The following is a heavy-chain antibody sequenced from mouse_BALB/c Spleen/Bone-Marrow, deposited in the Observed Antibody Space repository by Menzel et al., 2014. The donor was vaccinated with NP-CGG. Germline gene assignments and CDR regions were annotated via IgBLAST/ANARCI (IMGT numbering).Heavy chain of an antibody. J-gene: IGHJ4*01. CDR3: ARNLLLRRAMDY. Sequence: QVHLQQPGPGLVQPSQSLSITCTVSGFSLTSYGVHWVRQSPGKGLEWLGVIWSGGSTDYNAAFISRLSISKDNSKIXVFFKVNSLQANDTAIYYCARNLLLRRAMDYWGQGTSVTVSS. CDR1: GFSLTSYG. V-gene: IGHV2-2*02. D-gene: IGHD1-1*01. CDR2: IWSGGST.